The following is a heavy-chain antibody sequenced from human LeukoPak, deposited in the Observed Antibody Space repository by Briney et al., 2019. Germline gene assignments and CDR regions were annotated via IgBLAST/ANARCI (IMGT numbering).Heavy chain of an antibody. CDR1: GFTFSDYA. J-gene: IGHJ4*02. D-gene: IGHD1-26*01. CDR2: ISGSGVMT. CDR3: AKDRSIGTYYTFDH. Sequence: GGSLRLSCAASGFTFSDYAMTWVRQAPGKGLEWVATISGSGVMTYYADSVKGRFTVSGDNSKNTLYLQMSSLTAADTAVYCAKDRSIGTYYTFDHWGQGILVTVSA. V-gene: IGHV3-23*01.